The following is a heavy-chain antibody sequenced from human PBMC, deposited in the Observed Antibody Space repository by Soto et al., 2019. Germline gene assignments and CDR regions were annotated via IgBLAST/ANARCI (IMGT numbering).Heavy chain of an antibody. D-gene: IGHD3-16*01. J-gene: IGHJ4*02. Sequence: PSETLSLTCTVSGGSISSSSYYWGWIRQPPGKGLEWIGYIYYSGSTYYNPSLKSRVTISVDTSANQFSLRVRSVTAADTAVYYCARIRGLGEVSPYFDHWGQGALVTVSS. CDR3: ARIRGLGEVSPYFDH. V-gene: IGHV4-39*07. CDR2: IYYSGST. CDR1: GGSISSSSYY.